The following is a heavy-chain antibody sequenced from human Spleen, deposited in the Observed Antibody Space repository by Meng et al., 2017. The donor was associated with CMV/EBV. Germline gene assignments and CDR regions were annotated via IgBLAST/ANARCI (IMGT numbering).Heavy chain of an antibody. CDR2: INPNNGGT. Sequence: ASVKVSCKASGYTFSGYYVHWVRQAPGQGLEWMGWINPNNGGTNYAPKFQGRVTITRDTSINTAYMDLTSLRSDDTAVYYCASAPGDYWGQGTLVTVSS. V-gene: IGHV1-2*02. CDR3: ASAPGDY. CDR1: GYTFSGYY. J-gene: IGHJ4*02.